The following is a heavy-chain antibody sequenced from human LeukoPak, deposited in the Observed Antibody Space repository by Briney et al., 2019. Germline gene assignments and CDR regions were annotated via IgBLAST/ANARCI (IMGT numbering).Heavy chain of an antibody. D-gene: IGHD3/OR15-3a*01. J-gene: IGHJ4*02. CDR3: AHRIGRRGNYFDY. V-gene: IGHV2-5*02. CDR1: GFSLSTSGGA. CDR2: IYWDGDK. Sequence: SGPTLVKPTQTLTLPCTFSGFSLSTSGGAVGWIRRPPGKALVWLALIYWDGDKRYIPSLRTRLSIIKGTSENQVVLAMTNMDPADTATYYCAHRIGRRGNYFDYWGQGTLVTVSS.